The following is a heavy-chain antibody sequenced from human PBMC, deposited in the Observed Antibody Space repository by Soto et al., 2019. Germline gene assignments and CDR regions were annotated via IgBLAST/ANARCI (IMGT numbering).Heavy chain of an antibody. CDR2: SIPIFGTA. CDR3: SYKYDFWKGDY. CDR1: GGTFSSYA. D-gene: IGHD3-3*01. V-gene: IGHV1-69*12. J-gene: IGHJ4*02. Sequence: QVQLVQSGAEVKKPGSSVKVSCKASGGTFSSYAISWVRQAPGQGLEWKGGSIPIFGTANYAKHFQGKVMIPADESTSAAYMELSSLRSEETAVYYCSYKYDFWKGDYWGQGTLVTVSS.